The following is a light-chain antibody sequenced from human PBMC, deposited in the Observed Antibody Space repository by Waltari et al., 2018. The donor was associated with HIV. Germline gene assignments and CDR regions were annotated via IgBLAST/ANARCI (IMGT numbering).Light chain of an antibody. CDR1: QSVSSNY. CDR3: QQDGSSPPT. CDR2: GAS. Sequence: EIVLTQSPGTLSLSQGERATLSCRASQSVSSNYLAWYQQKPDQAPRLLIYGASSRATGIPDRFSGSGSGTDFTLTISRLEPEDSAVYHCQQDGSSPPTFGGGAKVEIK. J-gene: IGKJ4*01. V-gene: IGKV3-20*01.